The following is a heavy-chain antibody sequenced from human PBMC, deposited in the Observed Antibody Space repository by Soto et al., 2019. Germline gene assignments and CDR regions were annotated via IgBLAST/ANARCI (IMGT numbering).Heavy chain of an antibody. J-gene: IGHJ4*02. CDR1: GDSVSSNSAA. V-gene: IGHV6-1*01. D-gene: IGHD1-26*01. CDR2: TYYRSKWYN. Sequence: SQTLSLTCAISGDSVSSNSAAWNWIRQSPSRGLEWLGRTYYRSKWYNDYAVSVKSRITINPDTSKNQFSLQLNSVTPEDTAAYYCAREGPGELLMGTMGNFDYWGQGTLVTVSS. CDR3: AREGPGELLMGTMGNFDY.